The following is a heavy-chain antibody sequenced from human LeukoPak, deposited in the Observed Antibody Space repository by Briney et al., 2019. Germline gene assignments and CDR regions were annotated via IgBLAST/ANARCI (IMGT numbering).Heavy chain of an antibody. CDR1: GYTFTSYG. D-gene: IGHD3-22*01. CDR2: ISAYNGNT. J-gene: IGHJ3*02. Sequence: GASVKVSCKASGYTFTSYGISWVGQAPGQGLEWMGWISAYNGNTNYAQKLQGRVTMTTDTSTSTAYMELRSLRSDDTAVYYCARDHYDSSGYQDAFDIWGQGTMVTVSS. CDR3: ARDHYDSSGYQDAFDI. V-gene: IGHV1-18*01.